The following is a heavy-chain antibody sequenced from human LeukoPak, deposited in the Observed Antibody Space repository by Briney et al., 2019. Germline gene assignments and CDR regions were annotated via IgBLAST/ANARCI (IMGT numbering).Heavy chain of an antibody. CDR3: ARGFYGSGSPFDY. Sequence: GESLLISCKSSGYIFTSYWISWVRQLPGKGREGMGRIDPSDSYTNYSPSFQGHVTISADKSISTAYLQWSSLKASDTAMYYCARGFYGSGSPFDYWGQGALVTVSS. V-gene: IGHV5-10-1*01. CDR1: GYIFTSYW. CDR2: IDPSDSYT. D-gene: IGHD3-10*01. J-gene: IGHJ4*02.